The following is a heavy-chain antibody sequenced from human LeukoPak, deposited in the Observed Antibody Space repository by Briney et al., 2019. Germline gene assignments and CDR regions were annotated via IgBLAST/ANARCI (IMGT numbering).Heavy chain of an antibody. Sequence: ASVKVSCKASGGTFSSYAISWVRQAPGQGLEWMGGIIPIFGTANCAQKFQGRVTITADESTSTAYMELSSLRSEDTAVYYCARDLGYCSSTSCSVSDYWGQGTLVTVSS. CDR2: IIPIFGTA. J-gene: IGHJ4*02. V-gene: IGHV1-69*13. CDR3: ARDLGYCSSTSCSVSDY. CDR1: GGTFSSYA. D-gene: IGHD2-2*01.